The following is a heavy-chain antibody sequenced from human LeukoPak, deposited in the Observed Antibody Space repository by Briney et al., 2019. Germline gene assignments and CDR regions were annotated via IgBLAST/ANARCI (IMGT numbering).Heavy chain of an antibody. D-gene: IGHD1-26*01. CDR2: INPNSGGT. CDR1: GYTFTGYY. J-gene: IGHJ6*03. CDR3: ARDLGARGPYYYMDV. Sequence: ASVKVSCKASGYTFTGYYMHWVRQAPGQGLEWMGWINPNSGGTNYAQKFQGRVTMTRDTSISTAYMELSRLRSDDTAVYYCARDLGARGPYYYMDVWGKGTTVTVSS. V-gene: IGHV1-2*02.